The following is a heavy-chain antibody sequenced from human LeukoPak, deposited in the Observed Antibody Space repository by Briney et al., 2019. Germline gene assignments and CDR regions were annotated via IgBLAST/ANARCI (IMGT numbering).Heavy chain of an antibody. CDR2: IYYSGST. CDR1: GGSISSGSYY. CDR3: AREVPSFLTDY. V-gene: IGHV4-61*02. J-gene: IGHJ4*02. Sequence: SQTLSLTCTVSGGSISSGSYYWSWIRQPAGKGLEWIGSIYYSGSTYYNPSLKSRVTISVDTSKNQFSLKLSSVTAADTAVYYCAREVPSFLTDYWGQGTLVTVSS. D-gene: IGHD1-1*01.